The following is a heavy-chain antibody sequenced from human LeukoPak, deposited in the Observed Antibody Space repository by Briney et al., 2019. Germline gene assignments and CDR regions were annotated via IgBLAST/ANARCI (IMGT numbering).Heavy chain of an antibody. V-gene: IGHV1-18*01. CDR3: ARDRPTEWEPTVGIAFDI. J-gene: IGHJ3*02. CDR2: ISAYNGNT. CDR1: GYTFTSYG. Sequence: ASVKVSCKASGYTFTSYGISWVRQAPGQGLEWMGWISAYNGNTNYAQKLQGRVTMTTDTSTSTAYMELRSLRSDDTAVYYCARDRPTEWEPTVGIAFDIWGQGTMVTVSS. D-gene: IGHD1-26*01.